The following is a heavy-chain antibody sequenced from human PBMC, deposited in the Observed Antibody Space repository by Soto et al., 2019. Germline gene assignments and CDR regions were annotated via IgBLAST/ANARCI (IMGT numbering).Heavy chain of an antibody. CDR3: ARGELRFLEWPQRGYYYYGMDV. J-gene: IGHJ6*02. Sequence: SEALSLTCAVYGWSFSGYYWSRIRQPPGKGLEWIGEINHSGSTNYNPSLKSRVTISVDTSKNQFSLKLSSVTAADTAVYYCARGELRFLEWPQRGYYYYGMDVWGQGTTVTVSS. V-gene: IGHV4-34*01. CDR2: INHSGST. D-gene: IGHD3-3*01. CDR1: GWSFSGYY.